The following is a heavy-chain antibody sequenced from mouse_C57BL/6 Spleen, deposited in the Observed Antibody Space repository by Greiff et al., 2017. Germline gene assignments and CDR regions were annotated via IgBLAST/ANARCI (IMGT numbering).Heavy chain of an antibody. CDR3: ARVVTTVVADWYFDV. V-gene: IGHV1-72*01. D-gene: IGHD1-1*01. CDR1: GYTFTSYW. Sequence: VQLQQPGAELVKPGASVKLSCKASGYTFTSYWMHWVKQRPGRGLEWIGRIDPNSGGTKYNEKFKSKATLTVDKPSSTAYMQLSSLTSEDSAVYYCARVVTTVVADWYFDVWGTGTTVTVSS. J-gene: IGHJ1*03. CDR2: IDPNSGGT.